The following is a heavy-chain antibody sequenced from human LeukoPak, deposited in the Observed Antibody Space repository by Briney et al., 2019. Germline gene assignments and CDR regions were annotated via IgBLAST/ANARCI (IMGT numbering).Heavy chain of an antibody. J-gene: IGHJ5*02. D-gene: IGHD6-13*01. V-gene: IGHV1-24*01. CDR1: GYTLTELS. CDR2: FDPEDGET. Sequence: ASVKVSCKVSGYTLTELSMHWVRQAPGKGLEWMGGFDPEDGETIYAQKFQGRVTMTEDTSTDTAYMELSSLRSEDTAVYYCATDPGIAAAGTGWFDPWGQGTLVTVSS. CDR3: ATDPGIAAAGTGWFDP.